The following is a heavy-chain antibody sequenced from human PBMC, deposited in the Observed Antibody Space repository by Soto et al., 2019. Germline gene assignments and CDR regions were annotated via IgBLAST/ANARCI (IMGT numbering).Heavy chain of an antibody. V-gene: IGHV4-61*01. CDR2: IFYSENT. CDR1: GDSVTSGSHY. CDR3: ARDFVVARGRDAFDI. J-gene: IGHJ3*02. D-gene: IGHD5-12*01. Sequence: SETLSLTCTVSGDSVTSGSHYWSWIRQPPGKGLEYIGYIFYSENTSYHPSLKSRVTISVDTSKNQFSLKLSSVTAADTAVYYCARDFVVARGRDAFDIWGQGTMVTVSS.